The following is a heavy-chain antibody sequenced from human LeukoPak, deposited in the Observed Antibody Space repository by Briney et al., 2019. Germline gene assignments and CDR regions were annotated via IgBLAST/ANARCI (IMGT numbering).Heavy chain of an antibody. Sequence: SVKVSCKASGGTFSSYTISWVRQAPGQGLEWMGRIIPILGIANYAQKFQGRVTITADKSTSTAYMELSSLRSEDTAVYYCARDGNCGGDCYSMDVWGQGITVTVSS. D-gene: IGHD2-21*02. CDR2: IIPILGIA. CDR1: GGTFSSYT. J-gene: IGHJ6*02. V-gene: IGHV1-69*04. CDR3: ARDGNCGGDCYSMDV.